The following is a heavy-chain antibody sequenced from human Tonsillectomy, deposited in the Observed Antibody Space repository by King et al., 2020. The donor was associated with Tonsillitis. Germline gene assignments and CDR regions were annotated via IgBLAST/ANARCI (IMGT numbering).Heavy chain of an antibody. CDR2: ITGYNGNT. CDR1: GYTFTSYG. CDR3: ARDWCSSGWHDYYYYYMDV. J-gene: IGHJ6*03. D-gene: IGHD6-19*01. Sequence: QLVQSGPEVKKPGASVKVSCKASGYTFTSYGISWVRQAPGQGLECMGWITGYNGNTNYAQNLQGRVTMTTDTSTSTAYMELRSLRYDDTAVYYCARDWCSSGWHDYYYYYMDVWGKGPTVTVSS. V-gene: IGHV1-18*01.